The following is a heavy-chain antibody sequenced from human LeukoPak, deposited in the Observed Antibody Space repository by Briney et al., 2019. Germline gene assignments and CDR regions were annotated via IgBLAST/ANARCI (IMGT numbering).Heavy chain of an antibody. D-gene: IGHD1-14*01. CDR1: GDSIRNYY. CDR3: ARWGEQTTLRVHALDI. V-gene: IGHV4-59*01. Sequence: SEALSLTCTVSGDSIRNYYWNWIRQPPGKGLEWIGYGHYSGSTFSNPSLKSRVTFSVDTSNNQFSLRLTSVTAADTAVYYCARWGEQTTLRVHALDIWGQGTLVTVSS. CDR2: GHYSGST. J-gene: IGHJ3*02.